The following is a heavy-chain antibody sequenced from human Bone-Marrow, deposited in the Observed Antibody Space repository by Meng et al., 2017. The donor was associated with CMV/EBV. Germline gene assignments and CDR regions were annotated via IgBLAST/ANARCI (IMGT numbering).Heavy chain of an antibody. CDR1: GFTFSGYG. CDR2: ISHDGSKK. V-gene: IGHV3-30-3*01. CDR3: ATGAGLYCEY. Sequence: GESLKISCAASGFTFSGYGMSWVRQAPGKGLEWVAVISHDGSKKYYADSVKGRFTISRDNSKNTLYLQMNSLRAEDTAVYYCATGAGLYCEYWGQGALVTVSS. J-gene: IGHJ4*02.